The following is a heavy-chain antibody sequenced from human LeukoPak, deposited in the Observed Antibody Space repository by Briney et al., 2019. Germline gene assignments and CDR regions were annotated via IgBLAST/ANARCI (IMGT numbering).Heavy chain of an antibody. Sequence: PGGSLRLSCTVSGFNFGDFAMSWVRQAPGKGLEWVSSISSSSDYIYYADSVKGRFTISRDNAKNSLYLQMNSLRAEDTAVYYCARQKYYYDSSGYGAFDYWGQGTLVTVSS. CDR1: GFNFGDFA. V-gene: IGHV3-21*01. J-gene: IGHJ4*02. D-gene: IGHD3-22*01. CDR2: ISSSSDYI. CDR3: ARQKYYYDSSGYGAFDY.